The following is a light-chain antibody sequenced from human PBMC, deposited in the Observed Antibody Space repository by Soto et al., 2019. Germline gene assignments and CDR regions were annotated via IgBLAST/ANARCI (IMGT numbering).Light chain of an antibody. CDR3: QVWINSSDPPYV. Sequence: SYELTQSPSVSVAPGQSARTTCGGNNIGSKSVHWYQQKPGPAPVLVAYDGSDRPSGIPERFSGSNSGNTATLTISRVEAGDEAEYYCQVWINSSDPPYVFGTGTKLTIL. CDR2: DGS. J-gene: IGLJ1*01. V-gene: IGLV3-21*02. CDR1: NIGSKS.